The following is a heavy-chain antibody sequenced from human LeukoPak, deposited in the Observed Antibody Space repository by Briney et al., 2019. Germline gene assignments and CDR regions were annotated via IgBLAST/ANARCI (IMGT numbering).Heavy chain of an antibody. CDR2: ISGSGGST. V-gene: IGHV3-23*01. J-gene: IGHJ4*02. CDR1: VFTFSSYA. D-gene: IGHD5-18*01. Sequence: GGSVRLSCAASVFTFSSYAMSWVRQAPGKGLEWVSAISGSGGSTYYADSVKGRFTISRDNSKNTLSLQMNSLRAEDTAVYYCAKDTASRYMYYFDYWGQGTLVTVSS. CDR3: AKDTASRYMYYFDY.